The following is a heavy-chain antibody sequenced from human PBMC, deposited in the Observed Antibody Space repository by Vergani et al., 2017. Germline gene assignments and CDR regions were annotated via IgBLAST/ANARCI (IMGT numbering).Heavy chain of an antibody. D-gene: IGHD2-2*02. Sequence: EVQLVESGGGVVRPGGSLRLSCAASGFTFSDYAMNWGRQAPGKGLEWVSSISGSGGNTYYADSVKGRFTISRDNSKNVLSLQMNSLRAEDTAVYYCAKQGCTSATCYTNFWGQGTLVTVSS. J-gene: IGHJ4*02. CDR3: AKQGCTSATCYTNF. CDR1: GFTFSDYA. CDR2: ISGSGGNT. V-gene: IGHV3-23*04.